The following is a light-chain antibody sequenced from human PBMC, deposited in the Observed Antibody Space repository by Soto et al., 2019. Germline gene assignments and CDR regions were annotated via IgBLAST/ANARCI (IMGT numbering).Light chain of an antibody. CDR2: DAS. CDR1: QSVSSY. CDR3: QQRSNWPWT. Sequence: TQSPATLSVSPVERDTRSCRASQSVSSYLAWYQQKPGQAPRLRIYDASNRATGIPARFSGSGSGTDFTLTISSLEPEDFAVYYCQQRSNWPWTFGQGSKVDIK. V-gene: IGKV3-11*01. J-gene: IGKJ1*01.